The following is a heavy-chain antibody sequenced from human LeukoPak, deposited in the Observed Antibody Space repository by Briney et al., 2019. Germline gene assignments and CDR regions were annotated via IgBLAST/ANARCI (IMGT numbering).Heavy chain of an antibody. D-gene: IGHD3-9*01. CDR1: GYTFTGYY. CDR2: INPNSGGT. Sequence: GASVKVSCKASGYTFTGYYMHWGRQAPGQGLEWIGWINPNSGGTNYAQKFQGRVTRTRDTSISTAYMELSRLRSDDTAVYYCARRARLRYSLGPGEFDYWGQGTLVTVSS. J-gene: IGHJ4*02. CDR3: ARRARLRYSLGPGEFDY. V-gene: IGHV1-2*02.